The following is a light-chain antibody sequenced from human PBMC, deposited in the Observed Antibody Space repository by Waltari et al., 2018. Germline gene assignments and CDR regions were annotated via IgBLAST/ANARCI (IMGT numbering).Light chain of an antibody. Sequence: DIVMTQSPDSLAVSLGERATINCKSSQTILYNSNNKNYLAWYQQKPGQPPKLLIYWASTRESGVPDRFIGSGSGTDFTLTVSSLQAEDVAVYYCQQYYSTPYTFGQGTKLEI. CDR1: QTILYNSNNKNY. CDR3: QQYYSTPYT. V-gene: IGKV4-1*01. J-gene: IGKJ2*01. CDR2: WAS.